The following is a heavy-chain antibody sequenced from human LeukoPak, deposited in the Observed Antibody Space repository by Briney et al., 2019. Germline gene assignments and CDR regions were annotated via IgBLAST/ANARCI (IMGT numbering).Heavy chain of an antibody. Sequence: ASVKVSCMVSGDTLTALSMHWVRQAPGKGLEWMGGFHPEDGETIYAQKFQGRVTKTEDTSTDTAYMELSSLRSDDTAVYYCTTGKIYCSTTSCSDDYWGQGALVTVSS. CDR2: FHPEDGET. CDR1: GDTLTALS. CDR3: TTGKIYCSTTSCSDDY. V-gene: IGHV1-24*01. J-gene: IGHJ4*02. D-gene: IGHD2-2*01.